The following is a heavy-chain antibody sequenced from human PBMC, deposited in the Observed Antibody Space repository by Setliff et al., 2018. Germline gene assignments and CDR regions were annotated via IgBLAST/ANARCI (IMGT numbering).Heavy chain of an antibody. J-gene: IGHJ6*03. CDR2: TIPMFGTT. CDR3: VREGVDSRSSTDYRYYMDV. CDR1: GATFSSYG. D-gene: IGHD3-22*01. Sequence: ASVKVSCKASGATFSSYGISWVRQALGQGLEWMGGTIPMFGTTEYAQKFQGRLTIITDESTNTAFMQLSSLRSDDTAVYYCVREGVDSRSSTDYRYYMDVWGKGTTVTVSS. V-gene: IGHV1-69*05.